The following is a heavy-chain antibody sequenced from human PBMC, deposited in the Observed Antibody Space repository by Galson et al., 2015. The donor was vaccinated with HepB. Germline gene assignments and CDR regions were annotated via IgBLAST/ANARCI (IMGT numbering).Heavy chain of an antibody. CDR2: FDPEDGET. D-gene: IGHD3-10*01. Sequence: SVKVSCKVFGHTLSDLPLHWVRQAPGGGLEWVGGFDPEDGETMYAPKLLGRVNMTEDTSTDTAYMELSRLTSEDTAVYYCSTVQISTLMFYYGVGSWLSPFQQWGQGTLVTVSS. CDR1: GHTLSDLP. J-gene: IGHJ1*01. CDR3: STVQISTLMFYYGVGSWLSPFQQ. V-gene: IGHV1-24*01.